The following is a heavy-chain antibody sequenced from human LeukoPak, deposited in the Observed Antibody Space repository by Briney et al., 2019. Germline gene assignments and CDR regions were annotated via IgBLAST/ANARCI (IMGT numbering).Heavy chain of an antibody. CDR2: ISWDGGST. CDR3: AKARGYCSSTSCPGYFDY. V-gene: IGHV3-43D*04. J-gene: IGHJ4*02. CDR1: GFTFDDYA. Sequence: GGSLRLSCAASGFTFDDYAMHWVRQAPGKGLEWVSLISWDGGSTYYADSVKGRFTISRDNSKNSLYLQMNSLRAEDTALYYCAKARGYCSSTSCPGYFDYWAREPWSPSPQ. D-gene: IGHD2-2*01.